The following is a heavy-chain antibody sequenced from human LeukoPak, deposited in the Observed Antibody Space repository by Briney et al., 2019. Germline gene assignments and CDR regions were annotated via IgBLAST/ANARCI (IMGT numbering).Heavy chain of an antibody. CDR1: GYTFTSYG. J-gene: IGHJ4*02. Sequence: ASVKVSCKASGYTFTSYGISWVRQAPGQGLEWMGWISAYNGNTNYAQKLQGRVTMTTDTSTSTAYMELRSLRSDDTAVYYCARGRTFFGVFMGVDYWGQGTLVTVSS. V-gene: IGHV1-18*01. CDR3: ARGRTFFGVFMGVDY. D-gene: IGHD3-3*01. CDR2: ISAYNGNT.